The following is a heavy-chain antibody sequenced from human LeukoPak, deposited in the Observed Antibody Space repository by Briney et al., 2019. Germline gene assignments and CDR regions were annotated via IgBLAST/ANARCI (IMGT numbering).Heavy chain of an antibody. CDR3: AKRPYSSGWSKYFDY. J-gene: IGHJ4*02. CDR1: GFTFSSYA. V-gene: IGHV3-23*01. D-gene: IGHD6-19*01. CDR2: ISGSGGST. Sequence: GGSLRLSCAASGFTFSSYAMSWVRQAPGKGLEWVSAISGSGGSTYYADSVKGRFTISRDNSKNTLYLQMNSLRAEDTAVYYCAKRPYSSGWSKYFDYWGQGTLVTVSS.